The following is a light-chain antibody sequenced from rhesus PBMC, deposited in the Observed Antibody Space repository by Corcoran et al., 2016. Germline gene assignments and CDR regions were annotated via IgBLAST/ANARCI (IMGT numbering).Light chain of an antibody. CDR1: QDIRNA. J-gene: IGKJ1*01. V-gene: IGKV1-33*01. Sequence: DIHMTQSPSSLSASVGDKVTITCRASQDIRNALAWYQQTPGKAPKLLIYTASNLQSGVPSRFSGSGAGTEFTLTISSLQPEDFAVYYCQQYNNYPRTFGQGTKVEIK. CDR2: TAS. CDR3: QQYNNYPRT.